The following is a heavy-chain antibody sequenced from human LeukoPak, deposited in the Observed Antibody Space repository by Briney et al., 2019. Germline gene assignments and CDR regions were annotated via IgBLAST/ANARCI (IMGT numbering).Heavy chain of an antibody. J-gene: IGHJ4*02. CDR2: ISESSSCT. V-gene: IGHV3-11*06. CDR3: ARERTGGYYFDY. Sequence: GGSLRLSCAASGFTVGSNYMSWIRQAPGKGLEWVSYISESSSCTNYADSVKGRFTISRDNAKNSLYLQMNSLRAEDTAVYYCARERTGGYYFDYWGQGTLVPVSS. D-gene: IGHD6-25*01. CDR1: GFTVGSNY.